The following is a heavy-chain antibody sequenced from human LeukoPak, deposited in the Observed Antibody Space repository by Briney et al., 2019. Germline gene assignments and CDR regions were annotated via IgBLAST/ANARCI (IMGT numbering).Heavy chain of an antibody. D-gene: IGHD3-22*01. CDR2: IYHSGST. CDR1: GYSISSGYY. Sequence: SETLSLTCAVSGYSISSGYYWGWIRQPPGKGLEWIGSIYHSGSTYYNPSLKSRVTISVDTSKSQFSLKLSSVTAADTAVYYCAADYYDSSGYHHWGQGTLVTVSS. CDR3: AADYYDSSGYHH. V-gene: IGHV4-38-2*01. J-gene: IGHJ5*02.